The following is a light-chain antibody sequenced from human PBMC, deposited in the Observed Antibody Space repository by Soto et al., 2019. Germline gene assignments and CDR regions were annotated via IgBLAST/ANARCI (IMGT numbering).Light chain of an antibody. CDR3: QSYDSSLSVV. V-gene: IGLV1-40*01. J-gene: IGLJ2*01. CDR2: VNS. CDR1: SSNIGAGYD. Sequence: QSVLTQPPSVSGAPGQRVTISFTGSSSNIGAGYDIHWYQQLPGTAPKLLIYVNSIRPSGVPDRFSGSKSGTSASLAITGLQAEDEADYYCQSYDSSLSVVFGGGTKLNVL.